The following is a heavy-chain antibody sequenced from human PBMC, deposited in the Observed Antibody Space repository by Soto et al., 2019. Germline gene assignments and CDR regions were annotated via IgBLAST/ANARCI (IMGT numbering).Heavy chain of an antibody. CDR1: GFSLSSPAVG. D-gene: IGHD6-19*01. Sequence: QITLKASGPTLVKPTQTLTLTCTFSGFSLSSPAVGVNWIRQPPGQALEWLALIYWDDDKQYSPSLRSRLTITKDTSKNPVVLTITNMYPVDTATYYCAHGSGWLSESWCQGTLVTVSS. CDR2: IYWDDDK. J-gene: IGHJ5*02. CDR3: AHGSGWLSES. V-gene: IGHV2-5*02.